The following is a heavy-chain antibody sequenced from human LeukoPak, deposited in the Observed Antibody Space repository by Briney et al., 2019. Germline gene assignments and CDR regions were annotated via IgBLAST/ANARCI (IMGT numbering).Heavy chain of an antibody. V-gene: IGHV3-74*01. CDR3: ARGEYYDFWSGYYTLRYYYYGMDV. D-gene: IGHD3-3*01. Sequence: GGSLRLFCAASGFTFSGYWMHWVRQAPGKGLVWVSRINSDGSSTSYADSVKGRFTISRDNAKNTLYLQMNSLRAEDTAVYYCARGEYYDFWSGYYTLRYYYYGMDVWGQGTTVTVSS. J-gene: IGHJ6*02. CDR2: INSDGSST. CDR1: GFTFSGYW.